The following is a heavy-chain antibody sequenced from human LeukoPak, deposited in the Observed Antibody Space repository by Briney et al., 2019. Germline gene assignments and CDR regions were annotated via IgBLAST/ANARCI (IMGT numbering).Heavy chain of an antibody. J-gene: IGHJ4*02. CDR3: ARGGGSGSYHRPGFDY. Sequence: SETLSLTCAVYGGSFSGYYWSWIRQPPGKGLEWIGEINHSGGTNYNPSLKSRVTISVDTSKNQFSLKLSSVTAADTAVYYCARGGGSGSYHRPGFDYWGQGTPVTVSS. CDR2: INHSGGT. D-gene: IGHD3-10*01. CDR1: GGSFSGYY. V-gene: IGHV4-34*01.